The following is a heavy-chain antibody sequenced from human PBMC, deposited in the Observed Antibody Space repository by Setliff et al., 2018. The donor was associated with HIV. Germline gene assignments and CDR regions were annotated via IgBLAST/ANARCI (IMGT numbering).Heavy chain of an antibody. Sequence: GASVKVSCKASGYTFTCYYMHWVRQAPGQGLEWMGIINPSGGSTSYAQKFQGRVTMTRDTSTSTVYMELSSLRSEDTAVYYCARNFGLSPSGKYYYYYGMDMWGQGTTVTVSS. D-gene: IGHD3-10*01. V-gene: IGHV1-46*01. CDR1: GYTFTCYY. CDR3: ARNFGLSPSGKYYYYYGMDM. CDR2: INPSGGST. J-gene: IGHJ6*02.